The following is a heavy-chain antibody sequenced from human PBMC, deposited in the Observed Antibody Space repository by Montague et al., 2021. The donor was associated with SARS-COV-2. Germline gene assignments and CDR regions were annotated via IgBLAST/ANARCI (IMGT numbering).Heavy chain of an antibody. V-gene: IGHV4-4*07. CDR3: AGGSGIINCYNSGMDV. CDR1: GGSISSYY. D-gene: IGHD3-10*01. CDR2: LYTSGTT. J-gene: IGHJ6*02. Sequence: SETLSLTCTVSGGSISSYYWSWIQQPAGKGLEWMGRLYTSGTTNYNPSLKSRVTMSVDTSKNQFSLKLSSVTAADTAVYYCAGGSGIINCYNSGMDVWGQGTPVTVSS.